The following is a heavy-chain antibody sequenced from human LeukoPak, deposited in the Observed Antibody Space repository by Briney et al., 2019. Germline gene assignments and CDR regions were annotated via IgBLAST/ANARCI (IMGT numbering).Heavy chain of an antibody. CDR3: ASVFSGSYYVFDY. CDR1: GYTFTGYY. CDR2: INPNSGGT. Sequence: ASVKVSCKASGYTFTGYYMHWVRQAPGQGPEWMGWINPNSGGTNYAQKFQGRVTMTRDTSISTAYMELSRLRSDDTAVYYCASVFSGSYYVFDYWGQGTLVTVSS. J-gene: IGHJ4*02. D-gene: IGHD1-26*01. V-gene: IGHV1-2*02.